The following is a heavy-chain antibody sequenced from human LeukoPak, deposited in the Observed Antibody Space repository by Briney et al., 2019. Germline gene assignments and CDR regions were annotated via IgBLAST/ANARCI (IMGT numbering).Heavy chain of an antibody. D-gene: IGHD3-22*01. CDR3: ARGPDYYDSSGYYQYYFDY. CDR1: GGSISSGDYY. Sequence: SETLSLTCTVSGGSISSGDYYWSWIRQPPGKGLEWIGYIYYSGSTYYNPSLKSRVTISVDTSKNQFSPKLSSVTAADTAVYYCARGPDYYDSSGYYQYYFDYWGQGTLSPSPQ. V-gene: IGHV4-30-4*01. CDR2: IYYSGST. J-gene: IGHJ4*02.